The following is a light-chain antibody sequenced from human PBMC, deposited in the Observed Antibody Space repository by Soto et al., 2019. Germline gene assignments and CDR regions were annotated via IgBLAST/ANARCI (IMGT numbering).Light chain of an antibody. J-gene: IGLJ1*01. V-gene: IGLV2-14*03. CDR1: SSEVGGYNY. CDR3: SSYTTSTTPQIV. CDR2: DVT. Sequence: QSVLTQPASVSGSPGQSITISCTGTSSEVGGYNYVSWYQHHPGKAPKLIIYDVTNRPSGVSNPFSGSKSGNTASLTISGLQPEDESDYYCSSYTTSTTPQIVFGTGTKATVL.